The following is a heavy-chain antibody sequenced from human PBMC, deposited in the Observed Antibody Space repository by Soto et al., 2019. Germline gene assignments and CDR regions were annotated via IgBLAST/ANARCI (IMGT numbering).Heavy chain of an antibody. Sequence: QVQLQESGPGLVKPSQTLSLTCTVSGGSISSGGYYWSWIRQHPGTGLEWIGYIHYSGSNYYNPSLKSRVTISVDTSKNQFSLKLSSVTAADTAVYYCARGHIGVVVAATPRGWFDLWGQGTLVTVSS. CDR3: ARGHIGVVVAATPRGWFDL. D-gene: IGHD2-15*01. V-gene: IGHV4-31*03. CDR2: IHYSGSN. J-gene: IGHJ5*02. CDR1: GGSISSGGYY.